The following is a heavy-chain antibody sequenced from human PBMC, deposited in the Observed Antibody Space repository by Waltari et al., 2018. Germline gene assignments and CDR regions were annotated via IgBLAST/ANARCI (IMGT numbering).Heavy chain of an antibody. Sequence: QVQLVESGGGVVQPGKSLRLSCAGSGFGFSSFVIHWVRQAPGKGLGWVAIIWFDGSKIYYADSVKGRFTISRDNSRNTVYLQMNSLRPEDSGVYYCARCPDEYNYYYMEVWGRGTTVSVSS. J-gene: IGHJ6*03. CDR3: ARCPDEYNYYYMEV. CDR1: GFGFSSFV. V-gene: IGHV3-33*08. CDR2: IWFDGSKI.